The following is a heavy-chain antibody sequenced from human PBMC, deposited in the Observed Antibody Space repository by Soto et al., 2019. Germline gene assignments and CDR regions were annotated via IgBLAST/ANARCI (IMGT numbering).Heavy chain of an antibody. CDR3: ARHVYGSGTGIDY. Sequence: SETLSLTCTVSGGSISSYYWSWIRQPPGKGLEWIGYIYYSGSTNYNPSLKSRVTISVDTSKNQFSLKLSSVTAADTAVYYCARHVYGSGTGIDYWGHGTLVTVSS. CDR2: IYYSGST. J-gene: IGHJ4*01. D-gene: IGHD3-10*01. V-gene: IGHV4-59*08. CDR1: GGSISSYY.